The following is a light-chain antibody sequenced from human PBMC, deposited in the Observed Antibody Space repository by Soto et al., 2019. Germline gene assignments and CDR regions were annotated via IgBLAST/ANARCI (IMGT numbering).Light chain of an antibody. J-gene: IGKJ1*01. CDR1: QNINNW. V-gene: IGKV1-5*03. CDR3: LQDYNYWP. Sequence: DIPRSQATSTMSASIGDRDKITCRASQNINNWLAWYQQKPGKVPKLLIYKASNLERGVPSRFSGSGSGTEFTLTISSLQPDDFATYYCLQDYNYWPFGQGTKVDI. CDR2: KAS.